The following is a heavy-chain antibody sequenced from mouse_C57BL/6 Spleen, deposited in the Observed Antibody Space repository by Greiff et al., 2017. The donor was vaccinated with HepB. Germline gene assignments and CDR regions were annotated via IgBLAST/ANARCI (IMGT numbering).Heavy chain of an antibody. CDR2: IDPENGDT. Sequence: EVKLMESGAELVRPGASVKLSCTASGFNIKDDYMHWVKQRPEQGLEWIGWIDPENGDTEYASKFQGKATITADTSSNTAYLQLSSLTSEDTAVYYCTTRYYYGSGYWGQGTTLTVSS. V-gene: IGHV14-4*01. J-gene: IGHJ2*01. D-gene: IGHD1-1*01. CDR3: TTRYYYGSGY. CDR1: GFNIKDDY.